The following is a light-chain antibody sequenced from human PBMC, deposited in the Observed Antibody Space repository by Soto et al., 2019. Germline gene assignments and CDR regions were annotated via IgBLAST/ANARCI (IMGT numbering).Light chain of an antibody. V-gene: IGKV1-6*01. CDR3: LQDYKYPRT. J-gene: IGKJ1*01. CDR2: AAS. Sequence: AIQMTQSPSSLSASVGDRVTITCRASQGIRNDLDWYQQKPGKAPNLLIYAASNLESGVPSRFSGSGSGTDFTLTISSLQPEDFATYYCLQDYKYPRTFGQGTKLEIK. CDR1: QGIRND.